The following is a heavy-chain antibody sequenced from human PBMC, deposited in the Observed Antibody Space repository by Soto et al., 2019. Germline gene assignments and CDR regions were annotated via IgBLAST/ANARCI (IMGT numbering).Heavy chain of an antibody. CDR2: IIPIYDSP. V-gene: IGHV1-69*06. J-gene: IGHJ5*02. Sequence: SVKVSCKXSGDTFNNYAISWVRQAPGQGLQWMGGIIPIYDSPSYAQGSHNRVTITADRSTSTAHLELNGLTSEDTAVYYCAASTFLSGVSGYFHLDPWGQGTLVTVSS. CDR3: AASTFLSGVSGYFHLDP. D-gene: IGHD3-3*01. CDR1: GDTFNNYA.